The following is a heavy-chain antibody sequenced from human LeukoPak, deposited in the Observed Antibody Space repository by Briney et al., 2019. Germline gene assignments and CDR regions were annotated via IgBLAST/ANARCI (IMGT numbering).Heavy chain of an antibody. J-gene: IGHJ4*02. D-gene: IGHD6-6*01. CDR3: ASSDFSSSRHSFDY. CDR1: GGSISSYY. V-gene: IGHV4-59*01. CDR2: IYYSGST. Sequence: SETLSLTCTVSGGSISSYYWSWIRQPPGKGLEWIGYIYYSGSTNYNPSLKSRVTISVDTSKNQFSLKLSSVTAADTAVYYCASSDFSSSRHSFDYWGQGTLVTV.